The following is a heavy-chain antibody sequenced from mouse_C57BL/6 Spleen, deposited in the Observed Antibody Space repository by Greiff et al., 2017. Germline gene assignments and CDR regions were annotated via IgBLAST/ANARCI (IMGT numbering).Heavy chain of an antibody. CDR1: GFSFNTYA. V-gene: IGHV10-1*01. D-gene: IGHD1-1*01. Sequence: EVKLVESGGGLVQPKGSLKLSCAASGFSFNTYAMNWVRQAPGKGLEWVARIRSKSNNYATYYADSVKDRFTISRDDSESMLYLQMNNLKTEDTAMYYCVRDYHGFDVWGTGTTVTVSS. CDR3: VRDYHGFDV. J-gene: IGHJ1*03. CDR2: IRSKSNNYAT.